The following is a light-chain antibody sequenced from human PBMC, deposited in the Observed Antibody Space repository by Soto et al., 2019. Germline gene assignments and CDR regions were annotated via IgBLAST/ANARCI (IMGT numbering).Light chain of an antibody. CDR2: DVS. CDR1: SSDVGGYNY. V-gene: IGLV2-14*01. CDR3: SSYTSSRPE. J-gene: IGLJ2*01. Sequence: QSALTQPASVSGSPGQSITISCTGTSSDVGGYNYVSWYQQHPGKAPKLMIYDVSNRPSGVSNRFSGSKSGNTASLTISGLQAEDEADYYCSSYTSSRPEFGGGTKLTVL.